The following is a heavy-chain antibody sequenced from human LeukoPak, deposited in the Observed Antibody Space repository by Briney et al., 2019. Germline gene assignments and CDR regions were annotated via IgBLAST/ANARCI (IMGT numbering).Heavy chain of an antibody. CDR2: ISSSGSTI. J-gene: IGHJ3*02. V-gene: IGHV3-48*03. Sequence: PGGSLRLSCAASGFTFSSYEMNWVRQAPGKGLEWVSYISSSGSTIYYADSVKGRFTISRDNDKNSLYLQMNSLRAEDTAVYYCASGLVVVYPGNDAFDIWGQGTMVTVSS. CDR1: GFTFSSYE. CDR3: ASGLVVVYPGNDAFDI. D-gene: IGHD2-8*02.